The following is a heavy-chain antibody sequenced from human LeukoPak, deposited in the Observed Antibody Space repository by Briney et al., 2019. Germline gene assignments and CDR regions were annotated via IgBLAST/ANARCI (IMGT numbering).Heavy chain of an antibody. J-gene: IGHJ4*02. CDR3: ASYGINPLRFLS. Sequence: KPSETLSLTCTVSGGSISSSSYYWGWIRQPPGKGLEWVASIHYSGKTYYNPSLKSRVTISLDTSKNQFSLKVTSVTAADTAVYYCASYGINPLRFLSWGQGTLLTVSS. CDR2: IHYSGKT. V-gene: IGHV4-39*01. CDR1: GGSISSSSYY. D-gene: IGHD3-3*01.